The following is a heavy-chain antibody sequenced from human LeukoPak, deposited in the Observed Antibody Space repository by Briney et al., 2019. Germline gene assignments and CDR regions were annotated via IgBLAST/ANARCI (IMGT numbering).Heavy chain of an antibody. D-gene: IGHD3-3*01. CDR1: GYTLTSYA. Sequence: GASVKVSCKASGYTLTSYAMHWVRQAPGQRLEWMGWINAGNGNTKYSQKFQGRVTITRDTSASTAYMELSGLRSEDTAVYYCARDSQVESYDFWSGYYNWFDPWGQGTLVTVSS. V-gene: IGHV1-3*01. J-gene: IGHJ5*02. CDR2: INAGNGNT. CDR3: ARDSQVESYDFWSGYYNWFDP.